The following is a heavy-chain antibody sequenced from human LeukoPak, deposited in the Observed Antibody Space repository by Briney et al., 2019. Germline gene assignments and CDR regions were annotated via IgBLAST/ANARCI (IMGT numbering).Heavy chain of an antibody. D-gene: IGHD3-9*01. CDR2: IYSGGST. CDR1: GFTVSSNY. CDR3: ARANLLRYFDPLDY. Sequence: GGSLRLSCAASGFTVSSNYMSWVRQAPGKGLEWVSVIYSGGSTYYADSVKGRFTISRDNSKNTLYLQMNGLRAEDTAVYYCARANLLRYFDPLDYWGQGTLVTVSS. J-gene: IGHJ4*02. V-gene: IGHV3-66*01.